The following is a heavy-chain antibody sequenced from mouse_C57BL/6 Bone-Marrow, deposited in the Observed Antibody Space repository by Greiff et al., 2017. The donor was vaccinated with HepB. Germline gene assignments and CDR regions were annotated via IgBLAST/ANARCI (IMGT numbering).Heavy chain of an antibody. CDR2: IDPNSGGT. CDR1: GYTFTSYW. J-gene: IGHJ2*01. D-gene: IGHD2-4*01. CDR3: ARWDLVGLRQGDYFDY. Sequence: QVQLQQPGAELVKPGASVKLSCKASGYTFTSYWMHWVKQRPGRGLEWIGRIDPNSGGTKYNEKFKSKATLTVDKPSSTAYMQLSSLTSEDSAVYYCARWDLVGLRQGDYFDYWGQGTTLTVSS. V-gene: IGHV1-72*01.